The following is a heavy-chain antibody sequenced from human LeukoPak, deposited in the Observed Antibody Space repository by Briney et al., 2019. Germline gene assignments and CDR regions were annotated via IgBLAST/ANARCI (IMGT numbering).Heavy chain of an antibody. Sequence: GRSLRLSCAASGFTFSSYAMSWVRQAPGKGLEWVSAISGSGGSTYYADSVKGRFTISRDNSKNTLYLQMNSLRAEDTAVYYCAKADIVATKEDYWGQGTLVTVSS. V-gene: IGHV3-23*01. D-gene: IGHD5-12*01. CDR2: ISGSGGST. J-gene: IGHJ4*02. CDR3: AKADIVATKEDY. CDR1: GFTFSSYA.